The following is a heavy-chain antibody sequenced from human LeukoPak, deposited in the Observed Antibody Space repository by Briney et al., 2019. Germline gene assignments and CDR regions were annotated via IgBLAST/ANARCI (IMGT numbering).Heavy chain of an antibody. J-gene: IGHJ6*03. D-gene: IGHD1-1*01. CDR3: DRQLEFGYYYYMDV. CDR1: GYTFTSHY. V-gene: IGHV1-46*03. Sequence: ASVKVSCKASGYTFTSHYIHWVRQAPGQGLEWMGMINPSGGRTSYAQKFQGRVTMTRDTSTSTVYMELSSLRSEDTAVYYCDRQLEFGYYYYMDVWGKGTTVTVSS. CDR2: INPSGGRT.